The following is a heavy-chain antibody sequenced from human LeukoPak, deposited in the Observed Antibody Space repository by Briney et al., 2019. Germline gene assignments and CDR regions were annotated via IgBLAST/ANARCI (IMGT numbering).Heavy chain of an antibody. D-gene: IGHD3-22*01. Sequence: GGSLRLSCAASGFTFSSYWMSWVRQAPGKGLEWVANIKQDGSEKYYVDSVKGRFTISRDNSKNTLYLQMNSRRAEDTAVYYCAKAYYYDSSGYYYPGDYWGQGTLVTVSS. V-gene: IGHV3-7*03. CDR2: IKQDGSEK. CDR1: GFTFSSYW. CDR3: AKAYYYDSSGYYYPGDY. J-gene: IGHJ4*02.